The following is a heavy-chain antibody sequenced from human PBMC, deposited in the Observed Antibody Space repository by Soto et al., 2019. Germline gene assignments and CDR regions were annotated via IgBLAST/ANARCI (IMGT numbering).Heavy chain of an antibody. CDR2: IYYSGST. CDR3: ARDYYYYGMDV. J-gene: IGHJ6*02. Sequence: PSETLSLTCTVSGGSISSYYWSWIRQPPGKGLEWIGYIYYSGSTNYNPSLKSRVTISVDTSKNQFSLKLSSVTAADTAVYYCARDYYYYGMDVWGQGTTVTVSS. CDR1: GGSISSYY. V-gene: IGHV4-59*01.